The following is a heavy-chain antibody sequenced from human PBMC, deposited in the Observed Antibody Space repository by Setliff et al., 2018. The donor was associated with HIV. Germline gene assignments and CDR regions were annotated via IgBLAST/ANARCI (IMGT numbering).Heavy chain of an antibody. Sequence: SETLSLTCVVSDDSFSNYDWTWIRQPPGMALEWIGYISSSGTTNYNPSLRSRVTISIETSNTRFSLWLRSVTAADTATYFCARLGRAIDDGGSSLRLDFWGQGMLVTVSS. CDR2: ISSSGTT. CDR1: DDSFSNYD. D-gene: IGHD2-15*01. J-gene: IGHJ4*02. CDR3: ARLGRAIDDGGSSLRLDF. V-gene: IGHV4-4*09.